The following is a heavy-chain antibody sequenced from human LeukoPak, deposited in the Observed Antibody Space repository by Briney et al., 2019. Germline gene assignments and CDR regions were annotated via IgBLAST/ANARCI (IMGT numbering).Heavy chain of an antibody. J-gene: IGHJ4*02. D-gene: IGHD5/OR15-5a*01. CDR2: INHSGST. CDR3: ARKSPRSLDY. V-gene: IGHV4-34*01. Sequence: PSETLSLTCAVYGGSFSGYYWSWIRQPPGKGLEWIGEINHSGSTNYNPSLKSRVTISVDTSKNQFSLKLSSVTAADTAVYYCARKSPRSLDYWGQGTLVTVSS. CDR1: GGSFSGYY.